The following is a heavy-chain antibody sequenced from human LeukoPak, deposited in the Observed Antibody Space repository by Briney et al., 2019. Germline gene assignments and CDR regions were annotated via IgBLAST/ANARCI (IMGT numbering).Heavy chain of an antibody. V-gene: IGHV3-74*01. CDR2: ICPDGSVV. J-gene: IGHJ4*02. CDR3: VRDLREADH. Sequence: QSGGSLRLSCVASGFTFSAYCMHWVRQGREKGLEWVSRICPDGSVVNHADSVKGRFTTSRDNAQNTVFLQMNSLRVDDTAVYYCVRDLREADHWGLGTLVTVSS. CDR1: GFTFSAYC. D-gene: IGHD3-10*01.